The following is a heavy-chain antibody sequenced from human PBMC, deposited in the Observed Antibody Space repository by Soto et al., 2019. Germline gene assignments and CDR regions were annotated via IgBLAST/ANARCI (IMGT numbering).Heavy chain of an antibody. V-gene: IGHV3-7*01. CDR1: GFTFSSYW. CDR3: AKARYSGYDCLDY. J-gene: IGHJ4*02. D-gene: IGHD5-12*01. CDR2: IKQDGSEK. Sequence: GGSLRLSCAASGFTFSSYWMSWVRQAPGKGLEWVANIKQDGSEKYYVDSVKGRFTISRDNAKNSLYLQMNSLRAEDTAVYYCAKARYSGYDCLDYWGQGTLVTVSS.